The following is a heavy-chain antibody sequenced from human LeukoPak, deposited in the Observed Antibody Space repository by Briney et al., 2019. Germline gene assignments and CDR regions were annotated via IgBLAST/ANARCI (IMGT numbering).Heavy chain of an antibody. J-gene: IGHJ4*02. Sequence: GGSLRLSCAASGLTFSNYAMNWVRQAPGKGLEWVSGINGNGLRTHYADSVKGRFTISRDNSKNMLYLQMDSLSAEDTALYYCAQDPVSSFGGYFTNGVCYSAGYLENWGQGTPVTVSS. V-gene: IGHV3-23*01. D-gene: IGHD2-8*01. CDR1: GLTFSNYA. CDR3: AQDPVSSFGGYFTNGVCYSAGYLEN. CDR2: INGNGLRT.